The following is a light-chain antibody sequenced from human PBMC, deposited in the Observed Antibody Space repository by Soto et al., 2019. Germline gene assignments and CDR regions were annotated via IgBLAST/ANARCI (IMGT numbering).Light chain of an antibody. V-gene: IGKV1-27*01. CDR1: EGISNY. Sequence: DIQMTQSPSSLSASVGDRVTITCLASEGISNYLAWYQQKPGKVPKLLIYATSTLQSGVPSRFSGSGSGTDFTLTISSRQPEDYANYYCQNYNRAPWTFGQGTKVEIK. CDR3: QNYNRAPWT. J-gene: IGKJ1*01. CDR2: ATS.